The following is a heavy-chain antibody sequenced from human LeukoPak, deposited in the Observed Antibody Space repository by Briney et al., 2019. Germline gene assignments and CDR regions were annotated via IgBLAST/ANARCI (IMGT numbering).Heavy chain of an antibody. V-gene: IGHV1-69*05. CDR1: GGTFSSHA. D-gene: IGHD1-26*01. Sequence: ASVKVSCKASGGTFSSHAISWVRQAPGQGLEWMGGIIPIFGTANYAQKFQGRVTITTDESTSTAYMELSSLRSEDTAVYYCARDGSFSVGATTHDAFDIWSQGTMVTVSS. J-gene: IGHJ3*02. CDR2: IIPIFGTA. CDR3: ARDGSFSVGATTHDAFDI.